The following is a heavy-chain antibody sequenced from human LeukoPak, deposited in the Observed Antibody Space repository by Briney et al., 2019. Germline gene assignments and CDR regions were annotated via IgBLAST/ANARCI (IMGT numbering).Heavy chain of an antibody. CDR3: ARRGASRYCSGGSCSDAFDI. J-gene: IGHJ3*02. CDR1: GFTFSNCW. Sequence: QPGGSLRLSCAASGFTFSNCWMSWVRQAPGKGLEWVANIKQDGSEKYYVNSVKGRFTISRDNAKNSLYLQMNSLRAEDAAVYYCARRGASRYCSGGSCSDAFDIWGQGTMVTVSS. V-gene: IGHV3-7*01. D-gene: IGHD2-15*01. CDR2: IKQDGSEK.